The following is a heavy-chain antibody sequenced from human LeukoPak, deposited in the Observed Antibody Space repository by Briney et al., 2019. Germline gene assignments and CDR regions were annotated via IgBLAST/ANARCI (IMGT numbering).Heavy chain of an antibody. V-gene: IGHV3-66*01. Sequence: GGSLRLSCAASGFTVSSNHMSWVRQAPGKGLEWVSLVYSGGRTYYADSVKGRFTISRDNSKNTLYLQMNSLRAEDTAVYYCARGGGSSGWFPLGFDPWGQGTLVTVSS. CDR3: ARGGGSSGWFPLGFDP. CDR1: GFTVSSNH. CDR2: VYSGGRT. J-gene: IGHJ5*02. D-gene: IGHD6-19*01.